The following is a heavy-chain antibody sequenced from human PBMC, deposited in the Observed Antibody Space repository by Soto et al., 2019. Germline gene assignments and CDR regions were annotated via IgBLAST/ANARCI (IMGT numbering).Heavy chain of an antibody. Sequence: QVQLQQWGAGLLKPSETLSLTCAVYGGSFSGYYWSWSRQPPGKGLEWIGEINHSGSTNYNPSLQSRVTISVDTSKNQFSLKLSSVTAADTAVYYCARGRTVGSRSGWYSGYFQHWGQGTLVTFSS. J-gene: IGHJ1*01. V-gene: IGHV4-34*01. CDR2: INHSGST. CDR3: ARGRTVGSRSGWYSGYFQH. D-gene: IGHD6-19*01. CDR1: GGSFSGYY.